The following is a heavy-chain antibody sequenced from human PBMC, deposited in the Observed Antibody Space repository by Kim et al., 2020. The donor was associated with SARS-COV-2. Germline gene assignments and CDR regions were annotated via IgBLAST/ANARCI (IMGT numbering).Heavy chain of an antibody. D-gene: IGHD3-3*01. Sequence: GGSLRLSCAASGFTFSSYAMSWVRQAPGKGLEWVSAISGSGGSTYYADSVKGRFTISRDNSKNTLYLQMNSLRAEDTAVYYCAKDTRTIFGVVRTTRPRYGPDDDFDYWGQGTLVTVSS. CDR1: GFTFSSYA. J-gene: IGHJ4*02. CDR3: AKDTRTIFGVVRTTRPRYGPDDDFDY. V-gene: IGHV3-23*01. CDR2: ISGSGGST.